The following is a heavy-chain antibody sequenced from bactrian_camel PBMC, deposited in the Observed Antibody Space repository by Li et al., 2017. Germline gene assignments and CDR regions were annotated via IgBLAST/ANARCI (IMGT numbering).Heavy chain of an antibody. D-gene: IGHD6*01. CDR2: IDVDGTP. Sequence: HVQLVESGGGSVQAGRSLRLSCAASGSASAFGARAMGWFRQAPGKEREGVAHIDVDGTPAYAESVKGRFTISQDNAKNTLFLQMNNLQPNDTATYICAADAQCPLAAGENYLRGVWKYNYFGQGTQVTVS. CDR1: GSASAFGARA. CDR3: AADAQCPLAAGENYLRGVWKYNY. J-gene: IGHJ4*01. V-gene: IGHV3S53*01.